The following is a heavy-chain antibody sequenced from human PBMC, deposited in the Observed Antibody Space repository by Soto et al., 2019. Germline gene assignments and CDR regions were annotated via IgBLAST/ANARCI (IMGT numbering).Heavy chain of an antibody. Sequence: QVQLVESGGGVVQPGRSLRLSCAASGFSFSTYGMHWVRQAPGEGLEWVAVISYDGSDKYYADSVKGRFTISRDNSQNTLYLPLNSLRAEDTAVYYCATASDYDILTGDYPGFLYFDYWGQGTLVTVSS. CDR2: ISYDGSDK. CDR1: GFSFSTYG. CDR3: ATASDYDILTGDYPGFLYFDY. D-gene: IGHD3-9*01. J-gene: IGHJ4*02. V-gene: IGHV3-30*03.